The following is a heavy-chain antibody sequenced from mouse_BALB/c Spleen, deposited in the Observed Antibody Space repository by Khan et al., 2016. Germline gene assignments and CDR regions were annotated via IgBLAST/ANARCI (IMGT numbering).Heavy chain of an antibody. CDR1: GYSITSDYA. CDR2: ISYSGST. V-gene: IGHV3-2*02. D-gene: IGHD2-4*01. Sequence: EVELVESGPGLVKPSQSLSLTCTVTGYSITSDYAWNWIRQFPGNKLEWMGYISYSGSTSYNPSLKSRISITRHTPKHQFFLQLNSVTTEDTATYSCARWGITTERRYFDYWRQGTTLTISS. J-gene: IGHJ2*01. CDR3: ARWGITTERRYFDY.